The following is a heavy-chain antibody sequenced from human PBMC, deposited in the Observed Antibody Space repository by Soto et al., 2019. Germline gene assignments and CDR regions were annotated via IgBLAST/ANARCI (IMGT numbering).Heavy chain of an antibody. J-gene: IGHJ1*01. V-gene: IGHV4-59*01. Sequence: SGTLSLTCTVSCGSITSNYWSWLRQPPGQGLEWIGYIYYSGSTTYNPSLKSRVTISVDTSKNLSSPKLSSVTAADTAVYYCASLNYDFWSGYSHYAEYFQHWGQGTLFTVS. CDR1: CGSITSNY. CDR2: IYYSGST. D-gene: IGHD3-3*01. CDR3: ASLNYDFWSGYSHYAEYFQH.